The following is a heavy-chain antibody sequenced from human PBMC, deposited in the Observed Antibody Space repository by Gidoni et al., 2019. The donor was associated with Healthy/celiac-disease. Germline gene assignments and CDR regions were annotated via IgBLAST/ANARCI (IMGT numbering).Heavy chain of an antibody. CDR2: ISYDGSNK. CDR3: ARELNIVVVTARGVPGY. CDR1: GSTFSTYA. Sequence: QVQLVESGGGVVQPGWSLRLSCAASGSTFSTYAMHWVRQPPGKGLEWVAVISYDGSNKYYADSVKGRFTISRDNSKNTLYLQMNSLRAEDTAVYYCARELNIVVVTARGVPGYWGQGTLVTVSS. V-gene: IGHV3-30*01. D-gene: IGHD2-21*02. J-gene: IGHJ4*02.